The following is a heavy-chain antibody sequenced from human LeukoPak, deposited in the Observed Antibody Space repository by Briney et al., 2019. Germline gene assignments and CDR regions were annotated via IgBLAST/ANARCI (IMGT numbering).Heavy chain of an antibody. J-gene: IGHJ6*03. CDR1: GDSVSSNSAA. V-gene: IGHV6-1*01. CDR3: ARHLWGNSGWDRDYYYYMVV. Sequence: SQTLSLTCAISGDSVSSNSAAWNWIRQSPSRGLEWLGRTYYRSKWYNDYAVSVKSRITINPDTSKNQFSLQLNSVTPEDTAVYYCARHLWGNSGWDRDYYYYMVVWGKGTTVTVSS. CDR2: TYYRSKWYN. D-gene: IGHD6-19*01.